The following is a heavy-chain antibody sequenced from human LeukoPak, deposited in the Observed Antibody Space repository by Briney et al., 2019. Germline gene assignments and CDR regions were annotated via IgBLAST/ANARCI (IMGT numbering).Heavy chain of an antibody. CDR2: ISAGAGAT. V-gene: IGHV3-23*01. J-gene: IGHJ5*02. CDR1: GFTVSSNY. D-gene: IGHD1-14*01. Sequence: GGSLRLSCAASGFTVSSNYMSWVRQAPGKGLEWVSSISAGAGATYYADSVKGRFTISRDDSKSTLYLQMNGLEAEDTAVYYCARITVASGPWGQGTLVTVPS. CDR3: ARITVASGP.